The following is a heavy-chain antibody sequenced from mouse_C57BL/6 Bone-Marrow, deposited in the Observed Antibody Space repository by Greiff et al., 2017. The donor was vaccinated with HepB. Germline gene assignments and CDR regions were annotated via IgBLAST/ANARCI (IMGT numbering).Heavy chain of an antibody. J-gene: IGHJ2*01. CDR1: GFTFSDYY. Sequence: EVKVVESEGGLVQPGSSMKLSCTASGFTFSDYYMAWVRQVPEKGLEWVANINYDGSSTYYLDSLKSRFIISRDNAKNILYLQMSSLKSEDTATYYCARDSIYYYGSTLDYWGQGTTLTVSS. CDR3: ARDSIYYYGSTLDY. V-gene: IGHV5-16*01. D-gene: IGHD1-1*01. CDR2: INYDGSST.